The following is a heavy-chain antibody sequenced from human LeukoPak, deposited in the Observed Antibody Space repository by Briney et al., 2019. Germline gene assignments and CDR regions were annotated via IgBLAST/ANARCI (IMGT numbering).Heavy chain of an antibody. CDR3: AGGILTGYYFY. CDR1: GGSFSGYY. D-gene: IGHD3-9*01. J-gene: IGHJ4*02. CDR2: INHSGST. Sequence: SETLSLTCAVYGGSFSGYYWSWIRQPPGKGLEWIGEINHSGSTNYNPSLKSRVTISVDASKNQFSLKLSSVTAADTAVYYCAGGILTGYYFYWGQGTLVTVSS. V-gene: IGHV4-34*01.